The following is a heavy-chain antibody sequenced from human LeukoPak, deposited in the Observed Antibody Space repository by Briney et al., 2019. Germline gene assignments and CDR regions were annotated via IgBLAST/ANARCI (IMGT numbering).Heavy chain of an antibody. Sequence: PGRSLRLSCAASGLTFSSYGMHWVRQAPGKGLEWVAVIWYDGSNKYYADSVKGRFTTSRDNSKNTLYLQMNSLRAEDTAVYYCARHAYYYDSSGSSFDYWGQGTLVTVSS. V-gene: IGHV3-33*01. D-gene: IGHD3-22*01. CDR1: GLTFSSYG. CDR2: IWYDGSNK. J-gene: IGHJ4*02. CDR3: ARHAYYYDSSGSSFDY.